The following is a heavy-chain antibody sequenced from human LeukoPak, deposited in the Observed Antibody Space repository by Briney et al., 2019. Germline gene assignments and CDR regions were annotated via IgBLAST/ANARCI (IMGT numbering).Heavy chain of an antibody. V-gene: IGHV3-7*04. CDR2: IKQDGSEK. CDR1: GFTFSSYW. Sequence: GGSLRLSCAASGFTFSSYWMSWVRQAPGKGQEWVANIKQDGSEKYYVDSVKGRFTISRDNAKNSLYLQMNSLRAEDTAVYYCAREGVYDILTSAVDYWGQGTLVTVSS. CDR3: AREGVYDILTSAVDY. J-gene: IGHJ4*02. D-gene: IGHD3-9*01.